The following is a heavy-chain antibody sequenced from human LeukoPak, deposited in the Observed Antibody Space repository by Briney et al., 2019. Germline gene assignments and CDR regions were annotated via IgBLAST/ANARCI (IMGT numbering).Heavy chain of an antibody. D-gene: IGHD3-22*01. CDR2: SYYSGST. CDR1: GGSISSYY. CDR3: ARVESYYYDSSGYYYSDAFDI. J-gene: IGHJ3*02. V-gene: IGHV4-59*01. Sequence: KPSETLSLTCTVSGGSISSYYWSWIRQPPGKGLEYIGYSYYSGSTNYNPSLKSRVTISVDTSKNQFSLKLSSVTAADTAVYYCARVESYYYDSSGYYYSDAFDIWGQGTMVTVSS.